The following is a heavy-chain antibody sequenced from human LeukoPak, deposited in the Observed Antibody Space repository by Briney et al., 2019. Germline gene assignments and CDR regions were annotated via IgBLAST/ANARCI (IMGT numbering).Heavy chain of an antibody. D-gene: IGHD5-18*01. CDR2: IYYSGST. V-gene: IGHV4-59*01. J-gene: IGHJ3*02. CDR3: AREMGYSYGYLAFDI. CDR1: GGSISSYY. Sequence: SETPSLTCTVPGGSISSYYWSWIRQPPGKGLEWIGYIYYSGSTNYNPSLKSRVTISVDTSKNQFSLKLSSVTAADTAVYYCAREMGYSYGYLAFDIWGQGTMVTVSS.